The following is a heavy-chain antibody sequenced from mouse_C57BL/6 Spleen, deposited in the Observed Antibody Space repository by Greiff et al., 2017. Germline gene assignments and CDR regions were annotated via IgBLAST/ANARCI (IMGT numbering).Heavy chain of an antibody. Sequence: EVQLQESGPGLVKPSQSLSLTCSVTGYSITSGYYWNWIRQFPGNKLEWMGYISYDGSNNYNPSLKNRISITRDTSKNQFFLKLNSVTTEDTATYYCARRGDGYYRRDAMDYWGQGTSVTVSS. D-gene: IGHD2-3*01. V-gene: IGHV3-6*01. CDR2: ISYDGSN. CDR1: GYSITSGYY. CDR3: ARRGDGYYRRDAMDY. J-gene: IGHJ4*01.